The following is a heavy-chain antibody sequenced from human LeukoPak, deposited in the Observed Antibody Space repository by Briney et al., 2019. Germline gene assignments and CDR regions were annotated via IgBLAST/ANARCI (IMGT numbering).Heavy chain of an antibody. J-gene: IGHJ4*02. D-gene: IGHD3-22*01. CDR2: ISASGGST. Sequence: GGSLRLSCAASGFTFSSYGISWVRQAPGKGLEWVSAISASGGSTYYADSVKGRFTISRDNSKNTLYLQMNSLRAEDTAVYYCAKGTYYYDTSGYQPAPFDYWGQGTLVTVSS. V-gene: IGHV3-23*01. CDR1: GFTFSSYG. CDR3: AKGTYYYDTSGYQPAPFDY.